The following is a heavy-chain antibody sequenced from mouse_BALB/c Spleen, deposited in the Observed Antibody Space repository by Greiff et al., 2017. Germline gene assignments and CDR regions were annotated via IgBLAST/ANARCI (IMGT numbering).Heavy chain of an antibody. J-gene: IGHJ4*01. Sequence: VQLQQSGAELVKPGASVKLSCKASGYTFTSYYMYWVKQRPGQGLEWIGEINPSNGGTNFNEKFKSKATLTVDKSSSTAYMQLSSLTSEDSAVYYSTRDWDRAMDYWGQGTSVTVSS. CDR3: TRDWDRAMDY. D-gene: IGHD4-1*01. CDR2: INPSNGGT. CDR1: GYTFTSYY. V-gene: IGHV1S81*02.